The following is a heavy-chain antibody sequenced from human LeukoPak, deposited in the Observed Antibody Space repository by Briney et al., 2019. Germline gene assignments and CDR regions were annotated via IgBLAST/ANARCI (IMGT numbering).Heavy chain of an antibody. D-gene: IGHD5-18*01. V-gene: IGHV3-9*01. Sequence: GRSLRLSCAASGFTFDDYAMHWVRQAPGKGLEWVSGISWNSGSIGYADSVKGRFTISRDNANNSLYLQMNSLRAEDTALYYCAKDLYVDTAMVNPYYYGMDVWGQGTTVTVSS. J-gene: IGHJ6*02. CDR3: AKDLYVDTAMVNPYYYGMDV. CDR2: ISWNSGSI. CDR1: GFTFDDYA.